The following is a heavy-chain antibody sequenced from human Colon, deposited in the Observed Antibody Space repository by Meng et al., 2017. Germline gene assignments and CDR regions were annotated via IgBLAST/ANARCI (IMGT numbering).Heavy chain of an antibody. Sequence: VHLHDSGPGLVRPSDDLALVCTVSGGSIKSCGYHWSWVRQHPGKGLEYIGFMSDSGTTDYNPSLRSRVSISEIGSSKNQFSLTLRSVTAADTATYFCARDTLYGTDYWGQGVLVTVSS. V-gene: IGHV4-31*03. J-gene: IGHJ4*02. CDR2: MSDSGTT. CDR3: ARDTLYGTDY. CDR1: GGSIKSCGYH. D-gene: IGHD4-17*01.